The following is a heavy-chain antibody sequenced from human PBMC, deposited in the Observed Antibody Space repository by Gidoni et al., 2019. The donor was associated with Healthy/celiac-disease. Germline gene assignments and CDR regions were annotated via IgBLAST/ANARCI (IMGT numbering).Heavy chain of an antibody. Sequence: EVQLVESGGGLVKPGGYLRRSCAASGFTFSNAWMSWVRQAPGKGLEWVGRIKSKTDGGTTDYAAPVKGRFTISRDDSKNTLYLQMNSLKTEDTAVYYCTTDIGYSSSWYDYYYYGMDVWGQGTTVTVSS. CDR1: GFTFSNAW. CDR2: IKSKTDGGTT. J-gene: IGHJ6*02. CDR3: TTDIGYSSSWYDYYYYGMDV. V-gene: IGHV3-15*01. D-gene: IGHD6-13*01.